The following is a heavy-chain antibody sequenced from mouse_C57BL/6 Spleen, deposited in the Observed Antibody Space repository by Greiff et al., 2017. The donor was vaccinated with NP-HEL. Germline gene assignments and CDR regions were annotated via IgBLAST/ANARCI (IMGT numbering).Heavy chain of an antibody. CDR1: GYTFTDYN. CDR3: AREAYYYGSRGWFAY. Sequence: EVMLVESGPELVKPGASVKIPCKASGYTFTDYNMDWVKQSHGKSLEWIGDINPNNGGTIYNQKFKGKATLTVDKSSSTAYMELRSLTSEDTAVYYCAREAYYYGSRGWFAYWGQGTLVTVSA. D-gene: IGHD1-1*01. J-gene: IGHJ3*01. CDR2: INPNNGGT. V-gene: IGHV1-18*01.